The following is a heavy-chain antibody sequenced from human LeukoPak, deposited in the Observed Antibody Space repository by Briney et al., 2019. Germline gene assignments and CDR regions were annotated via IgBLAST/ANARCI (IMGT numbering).Heavy chain of an antibody. CDR3: ARSMGAVAGDLDY. CDR1: GGSVSSGSYY. J-gene: IGHJ4*02. CDR2: IYYSGST. V-gene: IGHV4-61*01. D-gene: IGHD6-19*01. Sequence: SETLSLTCTVSGGSVSSGSYYWSWSRQPPGKGLEWIGYIYYSGSTNYNPSLKSRVTISVDTSKNQFSLKLSSVTAADTAVYYCARSMGAVAGDLDYWGQGTLVTVSS.